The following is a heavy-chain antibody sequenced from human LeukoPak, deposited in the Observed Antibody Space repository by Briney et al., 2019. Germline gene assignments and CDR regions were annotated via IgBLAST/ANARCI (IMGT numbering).Heavy chain of an antibody. V-gene: IGHV3-23*01. CDR3: AVRTNYIVATDY. CDR2: ISGGGST. CDR1: EVTFSGYG. Sequence: GGSLRLSCVASEVTFSGYGMSWVRQAPGKGLEWVSAISGGGSTYYADSVKGRFTISRDISKSTLYLQMSSLRAEDTAVYYCAVRTNYIVATDYWGQGTLVTVSS. D-gene: IGHD2-15*01. J-gene: IGHJ4*02.